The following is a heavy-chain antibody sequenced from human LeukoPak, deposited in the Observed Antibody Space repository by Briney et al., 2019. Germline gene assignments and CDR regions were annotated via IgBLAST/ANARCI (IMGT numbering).Heavy chain of an antibody. CDR3: ARLAFSGYPLYYFDY. V-gene: IGHV4-61*02. CDR2: IYTSGST. Sequence: SETLSLTCTVSGGSISSGSYYWSWIRQPAGKGLEWIGRIYTSGSTNYNPSLKSRVTISVDTSKNQFSLKLSSVTAADTAVYYCARLAFSGYPLYYFDYWGQGTLVTVSS. J-gene: IGHJ4*02. D-gene: IGHD3-22*01. CDR1: GGSISSGSYY.